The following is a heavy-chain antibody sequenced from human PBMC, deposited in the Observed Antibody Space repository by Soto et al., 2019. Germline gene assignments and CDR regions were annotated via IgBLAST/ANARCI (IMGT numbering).Heavy chain of an antibody. CDR2: INHSGST. Sequence: SETLSLTCAVSGGSFSGYYWSWIRQTPGKGLEWIGEINHSGSTKYNPSLMSRVTILVDTSKNHFSLQLRSVPAADTAVYYCAGGIAINVAVGADADDKYFFDYWGLGTLVTVSS. CDR3: AGGIAINVAVGADADDKYFFDY. J-gene: IGHJ4*02. V-gene: IGHV4-34*01. CDR1: GGSFSGYY. D-gene: IGHD2-21*01.